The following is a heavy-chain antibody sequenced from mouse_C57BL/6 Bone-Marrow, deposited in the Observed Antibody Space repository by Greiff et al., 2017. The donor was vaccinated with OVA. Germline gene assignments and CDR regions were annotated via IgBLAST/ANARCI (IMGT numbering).Heavy chain of an antibody. CDR3: ARSDYDYDDGGYFDY. V-gene: IGHV1-55*01. Sequence: QVQLQQPGAELVKPGASVKMSCKASGYTFTSYWITWVKQRPGQGLEWIGDIYPGSGSTNYNEKFKSKATLTVDTSSSTAYMQLSSLTSEDSAVYYCARSDYDYDDGGYFDYWGKGTTLTVSS. CDR2: IYPGSGST. CDR1: GYTFTSYW. J-gene: IGHJ2*01. D-gene: IGHD2-4*01.